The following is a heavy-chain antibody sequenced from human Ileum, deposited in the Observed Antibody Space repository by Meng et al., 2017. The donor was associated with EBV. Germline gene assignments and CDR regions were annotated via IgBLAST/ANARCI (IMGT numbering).Heavy chain of an antibody. CDR2: IIHGGSP. CDR1: GGSLSGAY. CDR3: ARRPTGIDY. V-gene: IGHV4-34*12. J-gene: IGHJ4*02. D-gene: IGHD2-8*02. Sequence: VPLQRWGAGLLKPSETLALTCAVNGGSLSGAYWNWIRQPPGKGLEWIGEIIHGGSPSYNPSLKSRVTISIDTSKNQLSLMLSSVTAADTAVYYCARRPTGIDYWGQGTLVTVSS.